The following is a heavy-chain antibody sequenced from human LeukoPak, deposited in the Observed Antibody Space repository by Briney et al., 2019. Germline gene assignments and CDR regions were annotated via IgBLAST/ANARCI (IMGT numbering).Heavy chain of an antibody. V-gene: IGHV3-23*01. J-gene: IGHJ4*02. CDR2: ISGSGGST. Sequence: PGGSLRLSCAASGFTFSSYAMSWVRQAPGKGLEWVSAISGSGGSTYYADSVKGRFTISRDNSKNTLYLQMNSLRAEDTAVYYCAKDTGYSSGWPVDYWGQGTLVTVSS. CDR3: AKDTGYSSGWPVDY. CDR1: GFTFSSYA. D-gene: IGHD6-19*01.